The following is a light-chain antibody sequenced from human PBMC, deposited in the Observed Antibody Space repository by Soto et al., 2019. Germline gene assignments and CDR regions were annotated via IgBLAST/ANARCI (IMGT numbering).Light chain of an antibody. CDR2: DAS. Sequence: DIPLTQSRPTLSASVGDRFTITCRAIQTISTWMAWYQQKPGKAPKLLVYDASTLQSGVASRFRGSGSGTEFTLIISGLQPDDSETYYCQQYNSYSWTFGQGTKVDIK. CDR3: QQYNSYSWT. V-gene: IGKV1-5*01. CDR1: QTISTW. J-gene: IGKJ1*01.